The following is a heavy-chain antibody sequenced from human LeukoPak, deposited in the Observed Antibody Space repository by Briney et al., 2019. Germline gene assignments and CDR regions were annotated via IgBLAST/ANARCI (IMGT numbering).Heavy chain of an antibody. Sequence: SETLSLTCTVSGGSMSSSSYYWGWIRQPPGKGLEWIGSIYYSESTYQNPSLKSRVTISVDTSKNQFSLKLSSVTAADTAVYYCARSDGYGLVGIWGQGTMVTVSS. D-gene: IGHD3-10*01. CDR3: ARSDGYGLVGI. V-gene: IGHV4-39*07. CDR1: GGSMSSSSYY. J-gene: IGHJ3*02. CDR2: IYYSEST.